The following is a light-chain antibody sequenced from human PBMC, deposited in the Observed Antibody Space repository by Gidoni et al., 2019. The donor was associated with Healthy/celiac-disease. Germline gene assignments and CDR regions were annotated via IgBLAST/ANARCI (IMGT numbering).Light chain of an antibody. V-gene: IGKV3-11*01. CDR2: DAS. J-gene: IGKJ5*01. CDR1: QSVSSY. CDR3: QQRSNWPIT. Sequence: EIVLTHSPATLSLSPGERATLPCRASQSVSSYLACSQQKPGQARRLLICDASKRATSIPARFSGGGSGADFTITISSLEPEDFAVYYWQQRSNWPITFGQGTRLEIK.